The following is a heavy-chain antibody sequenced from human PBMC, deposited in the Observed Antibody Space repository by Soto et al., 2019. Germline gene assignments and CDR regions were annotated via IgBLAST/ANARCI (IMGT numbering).Heavy chain of an antibody. CDR2: SSGSGSRT. V-gene: IGHV3-23*01. CDR1: GFIFSRYV. J-gene: IGHJ4*02. CDR3: AKGGDYYDLLTGYTRDNYYFDY. Sequence: VSLRLSCAASGFIFSRYVVSWVRQAPGRGPEWISGIRTSSGSGSRTYYADSVKGRFTISRDNSKSTLSLQMNSLRADDTAVYYCAKGGDYYDLLTGYTRDNYYFDYWGQGALVTVPS. D-gene: IGHD3-9*01.